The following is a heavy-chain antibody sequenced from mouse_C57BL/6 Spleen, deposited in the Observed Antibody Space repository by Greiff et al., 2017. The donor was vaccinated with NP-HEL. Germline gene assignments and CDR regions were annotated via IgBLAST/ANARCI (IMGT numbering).Heavy chain of an antibody. V-gene: IGHV5-4*01. D-gene: IGHD2-5*01. CDR1: GFTFSSYA. J-gene: IGHJ2*01. CDR3: ARDLYSNSPDD. Sequence: EVKLVESGGGLVKPGGSLKLSCAASGFTFSSYAMSWVRQTPEKRLEWVATISDGGSYTYYPDNVKGRFTISRDNAKNNLYLQMSHLKSEDTAMYCCARDLYSNSPDDWGQGTTLTVSS. CDR2: ISDGGSYT.